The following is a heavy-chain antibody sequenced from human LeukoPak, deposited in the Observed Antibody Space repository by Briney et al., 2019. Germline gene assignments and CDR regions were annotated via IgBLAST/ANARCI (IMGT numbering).Heavy chain of an antibody. V-gene: IGHV3-11*01. J-gene: IGHJ4*02. Sequence: GGSLRLSCAASGFTFSDYYMSWIRQAPGKGLEWVSCISSSGSTIYYADSVKGRFTISRDNAKNSLYLQMNSLRAKDTAVYYCARLLTRGTYYYDSSGYYSFDYWGQGTLVTVSS. D-gene: IGHD3-22*01. CDR3: ARLLTRGTYYYDSSGYYSFDY. CDR2: ISSSGSTI. CDR1: GFTFSDYY.